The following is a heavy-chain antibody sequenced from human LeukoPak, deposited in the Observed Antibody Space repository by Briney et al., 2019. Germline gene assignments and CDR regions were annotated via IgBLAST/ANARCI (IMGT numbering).Heavy chain of an antibody. CDR3: ARGMLSSAGYHWYYYMDV. CDR1: GFTSGSYW. CDR2: IDDDGTDT. D-gene: IGHD3-3*01. V-gene: IGHV3-74*01. Sequence: GGSLRLSRAASGFTSGSYWMHWVRQAPGKGPEWVSRIDDDGTDTHYAVSVQGRFTISRDNAKNTLYLQMNSLRGEDTAVYYCARGMLSSAGYHWYYYMDVGGKGAMVTVSS. J-gene: IGHJ6*03.